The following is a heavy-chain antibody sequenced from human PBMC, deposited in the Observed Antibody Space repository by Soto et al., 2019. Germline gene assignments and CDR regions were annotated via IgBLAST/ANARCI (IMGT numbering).Heavy chain of an antibody. D-gene: IGHD6-25*01. V-gene: IGHV4-59*02. CDR3: ASTSNAAPATGLDV. CDR2: VHFGGSA. Sequence: PSETLSLTCNVFDASVPDYYWSWIRQSPGKGLEWIGFVHFGGSALYNPSFTSRVTISLETSKNQFSLTLTSLTAADSAVYYCASTSNAAPATGLDVWGQGATVTVSS. CDR1: DASVPDYY. J-gene: IGHJ6*02.